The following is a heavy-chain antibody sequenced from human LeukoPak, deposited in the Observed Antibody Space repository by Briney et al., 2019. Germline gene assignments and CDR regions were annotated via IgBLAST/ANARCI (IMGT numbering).Heavy chain of an antibody. CDR2: IYYIGST. CDR3: ARDYSSSWGMNYYGMDV. J-gene: IGHJ6*04. V-gene: IGHV4-61*01. D-gene: IGHD6-13*01. Sequence: KTSETLSLTCTVSGASVSSGSYYWSWLRQPPGKGLEWIGNIYYIGSTNHNPSLKSRVTISVDTSKNQFSLKLSSVTAADTAVYYCARDYSSSWGMNYYGMDVWGKGTTVTVSS. CDR1: GASVSSGSYY.